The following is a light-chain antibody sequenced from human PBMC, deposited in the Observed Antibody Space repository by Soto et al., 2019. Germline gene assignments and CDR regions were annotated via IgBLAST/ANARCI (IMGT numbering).Light chain of an antibody. CDR1: QSISSY. CDR3: QQCYSTPIT. Sequence: DIQMTQSPSSLSASVGDRVTITCRASQSISSYLNWYQQKPGKAPKLLIYAASSLHSGVPARFSGSGSGTDFTLTISSLQPEDFATYYCQQCYSTPITFGHGTRLEIK. J-gene: IGKJ5*01. CDR2: AAS. V-gene: IGKV1-39*01.